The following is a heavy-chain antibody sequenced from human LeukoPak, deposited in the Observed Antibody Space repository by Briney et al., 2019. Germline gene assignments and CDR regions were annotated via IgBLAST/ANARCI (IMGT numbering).Heavy chain of an antibody. V-gene: IGHV3-20*04. CDR3: ARCRHSYDSSGFPHY. J-gene: IGHJ4*02. D-gene: IGHD3-22*01. CDR1: GFTFDDYG. Sequence: GGSLRLSCAASGFTFDDYGMSWVRQVAGKGLEWVSTINWKGDRTYYVDSVKGRFTISRDNRKNSLYLQMNSLRAEDTASYYCARCRHSYDSSGFPHYWGQGTLVTVSS. CDR2: INWKGDRT.